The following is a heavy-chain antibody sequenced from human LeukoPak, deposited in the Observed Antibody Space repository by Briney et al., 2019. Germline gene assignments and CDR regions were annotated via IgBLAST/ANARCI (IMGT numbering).Heavy chain of an antibody. J-gene: IGHJ3*02. V-gene: IGHV3-21*04. Sequence: GGSLRLSCASSGFTFSSDSMNWVRQAPGKGLEWVSSISSSSSSYIYYADSVKGRFTISRDNAKNSLYLQMNSLRAEDTAVYYCAREVHGGDCYAFDIWGQGTMVTVSS. D-gene: IGHD2-21*02. CDR2: ISSSSSSYI. CDR1: GFTFSSDS. CDR3: AREVHGGDCYAFDI.